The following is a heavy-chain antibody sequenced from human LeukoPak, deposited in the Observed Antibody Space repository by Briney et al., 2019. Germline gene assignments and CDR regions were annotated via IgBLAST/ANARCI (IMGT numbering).Heavy chain of an antibody. CDR1: GYTLTELS. J-gene: IGHJ4*02. Sequence: ASVKVSCKVSGYTLTELSMHWVRQAPGKGLEWMGGFDPEDGETTYAQKFQGRVTMTEDTSTDTAYMELSSLRSEDTAVYYCATVPLSGSGSYYNPTPFDYWGQGTLVTVSS. CDR3: ATVPLSGSGSYYNPTPFDY. CDR2: FDPEDGET. D-gene: IGHD3-10*01. V-gene: IGHV1-24*01.